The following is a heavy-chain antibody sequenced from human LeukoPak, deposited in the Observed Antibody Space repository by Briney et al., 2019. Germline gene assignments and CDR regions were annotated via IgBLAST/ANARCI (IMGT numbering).Heavy chain of an antibody. J-gene: IGHJ4*02. CDR2: IIPIFGTA. D-gene: IGHD6-6*01. CDR3: ARGILSSSSPNDY. Sequence: SVKVSCKASGGTFSSYAISWVRQAPGQGLEWMGGIIPIFGTANYAQKFQGRVTITTDESTSTAYMELSSLRSEDTAVYYCARGILSSSSPNDYWGQGTLVTVSS. V-gene: IGHV1-69*05. CDR1: GGTFSSYA.